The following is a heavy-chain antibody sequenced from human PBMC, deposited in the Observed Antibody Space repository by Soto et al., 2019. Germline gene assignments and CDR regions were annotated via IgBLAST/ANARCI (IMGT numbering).Heavy chain of an antibody. CDR3: ARYSGSGYARIMDV. J-gene: IGHJ6*02. D-gene: IGHD5-12*01. CDR2: IYYNGNT. Sequence: ATLSLTCLVSGGSISSGSHYWNWIRQTPGRGPEWMGYIYYNGNTNYNPSIKSRLTISVDTSKNQFSLKLTSVTAADTAVYYCARYSGSGYARIMDVWGQGTTVTVSS. V-gene: IGHV4-61*01. CDR1: GGSISSGSHY.